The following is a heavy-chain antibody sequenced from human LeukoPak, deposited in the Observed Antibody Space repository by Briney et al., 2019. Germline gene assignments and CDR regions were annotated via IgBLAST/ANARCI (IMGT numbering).Heavy chain of an antibody. J-gene: IGHJ4*02. CDR2: INPSSGST. D-gene: IGHD7-27*01. CDR3: ARRAGDHYYFDY. Sequence: ASVKVSCKASGYIFTSYYMHWVRQAPGQGLEWMGIINPSSGSTSYAQKFQDRVKMTRGTSRSTVYMELSSLRSEDTAVYYCARRAGDHYYFDYWGQGTLVTVSS. V-gene: IGHV1-46*01. CDR1: GYIFTSYY.